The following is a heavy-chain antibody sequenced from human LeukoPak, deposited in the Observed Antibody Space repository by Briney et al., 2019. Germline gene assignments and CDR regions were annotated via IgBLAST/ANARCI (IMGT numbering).Heavy chain of an antibody. D-gene: IGHD2-15*01. CDR2: ISGSGGST. Sequence: GGSLRLSCAASGFTFSSYAMSWVRQAPGKGLEWVSAISGSGGSTYYADSVKGRFTISRDNSKNTLYLQMNSLRAEDTAVYFCARGIVLVAVPIAVPPYFDYWGQGTLVTVSS. V-gene: IGHV3-23*01. CDR1: GFTFSSYA. CDR3: ARGIVLVAVPIAVPPYFDY. J-gene: IGHJ4*02.